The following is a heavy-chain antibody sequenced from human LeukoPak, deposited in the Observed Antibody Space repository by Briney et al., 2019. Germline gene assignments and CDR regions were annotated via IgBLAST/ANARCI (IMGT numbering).Heavy chain of an antibody. CDR2: IYYSGSP. D-gene: IGHD3-10*01. V-gene: IGHV4-39*01. CDR1: VGSISSSSYY. CDR3: ARPRYGSGSLYIDY. Sequence: SETLSLTCTVSVGSISSSSYYWGWIREPPGEGLEWGGSIYYSGSPYYNPPLKSRVTMSVDTSKHQFSLKLSSVTAADTAVYYCARPRYGSGSLYIDYWGQGTLVTVSS. J-gene: IGHJ4*02.